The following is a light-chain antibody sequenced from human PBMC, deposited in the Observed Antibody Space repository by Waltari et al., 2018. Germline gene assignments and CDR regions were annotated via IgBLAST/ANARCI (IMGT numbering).Light chain of an antibody. J-gene: IGKJ1*01. Sequence: EIALTQSPGTLSLSPGDRATPSCRASQTVSSSYLAWSQQKPGHAPGLLIYGATSSATGIPVRFRGSGSGTDVTRSISRLEREDFAVYHCQQYGTSPGTFGQGTKVEIK. V-gene: IGKV3-20*01. CDR3: QQYGTSPGT. CDR1: QTVSSSY. CDR2: GAT.